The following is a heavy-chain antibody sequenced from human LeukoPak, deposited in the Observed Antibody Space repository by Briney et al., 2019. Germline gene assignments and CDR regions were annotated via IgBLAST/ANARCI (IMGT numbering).Heavy chain of an antibody. D-gene: IGHD4-17*01. CDR1: GGTFSSYA. V-gene: IGHV1-69*06. Sequence: GASVKVSCKASGGTFSSYAISWVRQAPGQGLEWMGRIIPIFGTANYAQKFQGRVTITADKSTSTAYMELSSLRSEDTAVYYCARLPGGAYGDYLIPHFDYWSQGTLVTVSS. CDR2: IIPIFGTA. CDR3: ARLPGGAYGDYLIPHFDY. J-gene: IGHJ4*02.